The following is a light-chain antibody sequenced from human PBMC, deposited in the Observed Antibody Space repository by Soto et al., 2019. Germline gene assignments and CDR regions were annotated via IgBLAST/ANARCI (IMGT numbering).Light chain of an antibody. CDR3: QQYNNWPQT. CDR1: QSVSSSY. J-gene: IGKJ2*01. CDR2: GAS. V-gene: IGKV3-15*01. Sequence: EMVMTQSPATLSVSPGERATLSCRASQSVSSSYLAWYQQKPGQAPRLLIYGASTRATGIPARFSGSGSGTEFTLTISSLKSEDFAVYYCQQYNNWPQTFGQGTKLEIK.